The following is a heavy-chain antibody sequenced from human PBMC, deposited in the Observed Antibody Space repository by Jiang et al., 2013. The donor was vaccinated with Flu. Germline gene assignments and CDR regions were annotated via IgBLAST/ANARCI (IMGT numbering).Heavy chain of an antibody. D-gene: IGHD3-22*01. CDR1: GGSFSGYY. CDR3: AREAYYYDSSGYREYYFDY. V-gene: IGHV4-34*01. J-gene: IGHJ4*02. CDR2: INHSGST. Sequence: SLTCAVYGGSFSGYYWSWIRQPPGKGLEWIGEINHSGSTNYNPSLKSRVTISVDTSKNQFSLKLSSVTAADTAVYYCAREAYYYDSSGYREYYFDYWGQGTLVTVSS.